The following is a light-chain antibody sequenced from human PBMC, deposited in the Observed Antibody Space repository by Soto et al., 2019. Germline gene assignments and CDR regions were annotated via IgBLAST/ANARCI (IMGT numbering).Light chain of an antibody. J-gene: IGKJ2*01. CDR2: NAS. CDR1: QSISSW. CDR3: QQSSSYVYT. Sequence: DIPMTQSPSTLSASVGDRVTITCRASQSISSWLAWYQQKPGKAPKLLIYNASSLESGVPSRFCGSGSGTECTLTISSLHPDDFPTYYFQQSSSYVYTFGQATKLDIK. V-gene: IGKV1-5*03.